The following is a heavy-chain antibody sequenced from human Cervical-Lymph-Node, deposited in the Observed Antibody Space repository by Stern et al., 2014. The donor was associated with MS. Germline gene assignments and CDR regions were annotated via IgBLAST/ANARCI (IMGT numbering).Heavy chain of an antibody. D-gene: IGHD6-19*01. CDR3: ARPSNSGLFLHH. CDR2: SYPGDSQP. Sequence: QLVQSGAEVKKPGESLKISCKGSGYNFTTYWIAWVRQMPGRGLEWMGLSYPGDSQPSYSPSFQGHVTMSADPSISTAYLQWSSLKASDTAIYYCARPSNSGLFLHHWGQGTLVTVSS. CDR1: GYNFTTYW. J-gene: IGHJ1*01. V-gene: IGHV5-51*01.